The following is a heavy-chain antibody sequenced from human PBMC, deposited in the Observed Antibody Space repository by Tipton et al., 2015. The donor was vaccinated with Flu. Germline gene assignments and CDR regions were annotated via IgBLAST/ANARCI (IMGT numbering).Heavy chain of an antibody. V-gene: IGHV4-34*01. CDR1: GESFSGFY. Sequence: TLSLTCAVYGESFSGFYWSWLRQTPGKGLEWIGEINHSGSTNYNTSLKRRVTMSVDTSGNQFSLKLSSVTAADTAIYYCARRDYSNYVSDPKNWFDPWGQGTLVTVSS. D-gene: IGHD4-11*01. CDR3: ARRDYSNYVSDPKNWFDP. CDR2: INHSGST. J-gene: IGHJ5*02.